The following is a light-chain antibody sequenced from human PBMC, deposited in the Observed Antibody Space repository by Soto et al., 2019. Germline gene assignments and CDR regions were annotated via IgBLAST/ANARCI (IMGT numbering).Light chain of an antibody. J-gene: IGLJ1*01. Sequence: QSALTQPASVSGSPGQSITISCTGTSSDVGGYNYVSWYQQHPGKAPKLIIYDVSNRPSGVSNRFSGSKSGNMASLTISGLQAEDEADYYCSSYTSSSIYVFGTGTKLTVL. CDR2: DVS. V-gene: IGLV2-14*01. CDR3: SSYTSSSIYV. CDR1: SSDVGGYNY.